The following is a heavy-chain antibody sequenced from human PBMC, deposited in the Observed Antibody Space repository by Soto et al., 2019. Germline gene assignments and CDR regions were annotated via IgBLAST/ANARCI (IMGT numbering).Heavy chain of an antibody. J-gene: IGHJ6*02. CDR2: ISGSDSST. D-gene: IGHD2-15*01. V-gene: IGHV3-23*01. Sequence: EVQLLESGGGLVPPGGSLRLSCAASGFTFSNYAMSWVRQAPGKGLEWVSAISGSDSSTYYAESVKGRFTISRDNSKNTLYLQLNSLRAEDTAVFYCAKKGHCSGGGCYSLDVWGQGTTVTVSS. CDR1: GFTFSNYA. CDR3: AKKGHCSGGGCYSLDV.